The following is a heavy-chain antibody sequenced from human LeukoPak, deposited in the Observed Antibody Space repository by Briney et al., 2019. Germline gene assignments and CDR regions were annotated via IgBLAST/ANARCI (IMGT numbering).Heavy chain of an antibody. CDR1: GFTFSSYA. D-gene: IGHD4-11*01. Sequence: PGGSLRLSRAASGFTFSSYAMSWVRQAPGKGLEWVSAISGSGGSTYYADSVKGRFTISRDNSKNTLYLQMNSLRAEDTAVYYCAKATTVTDYYYYGMDVWGQGTTVTVSS. J-gene: IGHJ6*02. V-gene: IGHV3-23*01. CDR3: AKATTVTDYYYYGMDV. CDR2: ISGSGGST.